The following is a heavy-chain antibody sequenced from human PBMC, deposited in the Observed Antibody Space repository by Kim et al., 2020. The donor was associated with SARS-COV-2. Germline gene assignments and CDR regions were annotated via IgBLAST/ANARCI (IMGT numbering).Heavy chain of an antibody. J-gene: IGHJ6*02. Sequence: AQKLQGRVTMTTDTATSTAYMELRSLRADDTAVYYCARRSTLNYYYGMDVWGQGTTVTVSS. V-gene: IGHV1-18*01. CDR3: ARRSTLNYYYGMDV.